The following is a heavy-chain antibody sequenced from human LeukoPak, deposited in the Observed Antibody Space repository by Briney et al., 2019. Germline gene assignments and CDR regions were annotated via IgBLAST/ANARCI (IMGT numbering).Heavy chain of an antibody. CDR3: ARDLVAVAGTLRFDP. J-gene: IGHJ5*02. CDR2: INWNGGST. D-gene: IGHD6-19*01. Sequence: GGSLRLSCAASGFTFDDYGMSWVRQAPGKGLEWVSGINWNGGSTGYADSVKGRFTISRDNAKNSLYLQMNSLRAEDTALYYCARDLVAVAGTLRFDPWGQGTLVTVSP. V-gene: IGHV3-20*04. CDR1: GFTFDDYG.